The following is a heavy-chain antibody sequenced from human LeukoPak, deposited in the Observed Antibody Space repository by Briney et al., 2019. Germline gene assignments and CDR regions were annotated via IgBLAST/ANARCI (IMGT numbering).Heavy chain of an antibody. CDR3: ARGTVEMGY. CDR2: IYSGGDT. J-gene: IGHJ4*02. CDR1: GFTVSSNY. V-gene: IGHV3-66*01. Sequence: GGSLRLSCAASGFTVSSNYMNWVRQAPGKGLEWVSVIYSGGDTYYGDSVKGRFTISRDNAKKSLYLQMNSLRAEDTAVYYCARGTVEMGYWGQGTLVTVSS. D-gene: IGHD5-24*01.